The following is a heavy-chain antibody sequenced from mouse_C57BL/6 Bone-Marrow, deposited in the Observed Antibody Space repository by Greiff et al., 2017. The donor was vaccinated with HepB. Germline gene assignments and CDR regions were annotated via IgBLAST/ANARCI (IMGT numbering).Heavy chain of an antibody. CDR2: INYDGSST. CDR1: GFTFSDYY. D-gene: IGHD1-1*01. Sequence: EVMLVESEGGLVQPGSSMKLSCTASGFTFSDYYMAWVRQVPEKGLEWVANINYDGSSTYYLDSLKSRFIISRDNAKNILYLQMSSLKSEDTATYYGARGLITTVVDYFDYWGQGTTLTVSS. J-gene: IGHJ2*01. CDR3: ARGLITTVVDYFDY. V-gene: IGHV5-16*01.